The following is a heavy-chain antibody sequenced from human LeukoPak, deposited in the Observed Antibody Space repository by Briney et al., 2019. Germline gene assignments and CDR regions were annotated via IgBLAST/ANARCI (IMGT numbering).Heavy chain of an antibody. Sequence: PSETLSLTCTVSGGSISSGGYYWSWIRQHPGKGLEWVGYTYYSGSTYYNPSLKSRVTISVDTSKNQFSLKLSSVTAADTAVYYCARDQSYAAHWFDPWGQGTLVTVSS. J-gene: IGHJ5*02. CDR3: ARDQSYAAHWFDP. V-gene: IGHV4-31*03. CDR1: GGSISSGGYY. D-gene: IGHD1-26*01. CDR2: TYYSGST.